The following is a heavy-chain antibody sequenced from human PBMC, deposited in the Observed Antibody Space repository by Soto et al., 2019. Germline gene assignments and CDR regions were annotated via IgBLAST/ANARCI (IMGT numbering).Heavy chain of an antibody. CDR1: GYTFTSYD. Sequence: ASVKVSCKASGYTFTSYDINWVRQATGQGLEWMGWMNPNSGNTGYAQKFQGRVTMTRNTSISTAYMELSSLRSEDTAVYYCARGSPVTMVRGVITLFDYWGQGTLVTVSS. J-gene: IGHJ4*02. V-gene: IGHV1-8*01. CDR2: MNPNSGNT. D-gene: IGHD3-10*01. CDR3: ARGSPVTMVRGVITLFDY.